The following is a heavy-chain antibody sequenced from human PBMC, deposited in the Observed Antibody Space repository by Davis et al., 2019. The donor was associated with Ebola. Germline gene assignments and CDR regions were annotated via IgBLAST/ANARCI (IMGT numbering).Heavy chain of an antibody. CDR1: GITFSNAW. V-gene: IGHV3-15*01. J-gene: IGHJ4*02. Sequence: GESLKISCAASGITFSNAWMSWVRQVPGKGLEWVGRIKSKTDGGTADYAAPVNGRFTISRDDSKNTLYLQMNSLKTEDTAVYFCTTDRRSGSYFDYWGQGALVTVSS. CDR3: TTDRRSGSYFDY. CDR2: IKSKTDGGTA. D-gene: IGHD1-26*01.